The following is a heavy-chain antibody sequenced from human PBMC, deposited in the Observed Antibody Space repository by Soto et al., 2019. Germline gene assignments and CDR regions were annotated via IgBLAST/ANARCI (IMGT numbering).Heavy chain of an antibody. CDR1: GGTLSSYT. D-gene: IGHD3-10*01. CDR3: ARSMVRGGPYYYYMDV. V-gene: IGHV1-69*02. CDR2: IIPILGIA. J-gene: IGHJ6*03. Sequence: ASVKVSCKASGGTLSSYTISWVRQAPGQGLEWMGRIIPILGIANYAQKFQGRVTITADKSTSTAYMELSSLRSEDTAVYYCARSMVRGGPYYYYMDVWGKGTTVTVSS.